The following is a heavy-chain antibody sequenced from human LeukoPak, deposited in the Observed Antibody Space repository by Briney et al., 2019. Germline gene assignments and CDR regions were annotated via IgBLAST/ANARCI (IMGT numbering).Heavy chain of an antibody. CDR2: ISDNGASS. CDR3: VKETSLTGAGDC. D-gene: IGHD1-20*01. V-gene: IGHV3-23*01. Sequence: GGSLRLSCAASGFTFSSYAMSWVRQAPGKGLEWVSPISDNGASSYYIDSVKGRFTISRDNSRNTLYLQMNNRRADDAAVYFCVKETSLTGAGDCWGQGTLVTVSS. CDR1: GFTFSSYA. J-gene: IGHJ4*02.